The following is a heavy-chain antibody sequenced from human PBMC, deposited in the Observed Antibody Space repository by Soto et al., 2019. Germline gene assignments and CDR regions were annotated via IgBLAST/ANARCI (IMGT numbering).Heavy chain of an antibody. CDR2: TYYRSKWYN. J-gene: IGHJ3*02. D-gene: IGHD2-15*01. CDR3: ASGVAATFDAFDI. V-gene: IGHV6-1*01. CDR1: GDSVSSNSAA. Sequence: PSQTLSLTCAISGDSVSSNSAAWNWIRRSPSRGLEWLGRTYYRSKWYNDYAVSVKSRITINPDTSKNQFSLQPNSVTPEDTAVYYCASGVAATFDAFDIWGQGTMVTVSS.